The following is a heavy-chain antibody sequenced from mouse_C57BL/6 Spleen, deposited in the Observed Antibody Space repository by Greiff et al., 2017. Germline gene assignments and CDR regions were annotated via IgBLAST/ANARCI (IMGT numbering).Heavy chain of an antibody. D-gene: IGHD1-1*01. V-gene: IGHV1-72*01. CDR1: GYTFTSYW. Sequence: VQLQQPGAELVKPGASVKLSCKASGYTFTSYWMHWVKQRPGRGLEWIGRIDPNNGSTKYNEKFKSKATLTVDKPSSTAYIQLSSLTSEDSAVYYCARLRYYYMDYWGQGTSVTVSS. J-gene: IGHJ4*01. CDR2: IDPNNGST. CDR3: ARLRYYYMDY.